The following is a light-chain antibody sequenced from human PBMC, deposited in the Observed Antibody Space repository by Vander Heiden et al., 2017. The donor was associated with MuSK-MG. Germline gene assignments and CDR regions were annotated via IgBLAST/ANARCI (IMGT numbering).Light chain of an antibody. CDR1: KLGEKY. CDR3: QAWESSTVV. J-gene: IGLJ2*01. Sequence: SYELNQPPSVSVSPGQTASITCSGNKLGEKYACCYQQKSGQSPELVIYQDNKRPSGIPERFSGSNSGNTATLTISGTQAMDEADYYCQAWESSTVVFGGGTKLTVL. V-gene: IGLV3-1*01. CDR2: QDN.